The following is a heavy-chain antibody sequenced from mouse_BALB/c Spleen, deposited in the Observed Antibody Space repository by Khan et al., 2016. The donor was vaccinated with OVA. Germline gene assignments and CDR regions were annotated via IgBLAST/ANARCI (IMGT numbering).Heavy chain of an antibody. CDR2: IYPGSDSI. J-gene: IGHJ3*01. CDR1: GYTFTSYW. CDR3: TRGGYFGKSLFAY. D-gene: IGHD2-1*01. V-gene: IGHV1S22*01. Sequence: LQQPGSALVRPGASVKLSCKASGYTFTSYWMHWVKQRHGQGLEWIGNIYPGSDSINYDEKFKSKGTLTVDTSSSTAYIHLSSLTSEDSAFYYCTRGGYFGKSLFAYWGQGTLVTVSA.